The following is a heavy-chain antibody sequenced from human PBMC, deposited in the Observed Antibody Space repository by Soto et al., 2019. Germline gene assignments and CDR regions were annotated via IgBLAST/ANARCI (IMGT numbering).Heavy chain of an antibody. CDR3: ARGGVPTAMSY. CDR1: GFTFSSFW. CDR2: INSYGSNT. D-gene: IGHD2-2*01. Sequence: EVQLVESWGGLVQPGGSLRLSCAASGFTFSSFWMHWVRQAPGGGLVWVSRINSYGSNTNYADFVKGRFTISRDNAKNTLYLQMNSLRAEDTAVYYCARGGVPTAMSYWGQGTLVTVSS. V-gene: IGHV3-74*01. J-gene: IGHJ4*02.